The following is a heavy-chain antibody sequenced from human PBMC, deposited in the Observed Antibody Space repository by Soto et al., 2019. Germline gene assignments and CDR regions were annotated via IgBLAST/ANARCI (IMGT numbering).Heavy chain of an antibody. J-gene: IGHJ4*02. CDR3: ARGVSAGVDY. V-gene: IGHV1-8*01. CDR2: MQPRTGRT. CDR1: GYSFTSLD. Sequence: QVQLVQSGAEVREPGASVKVSCKASGYSFTSLDINWVRQTAGQGLEWMGWMQPRTGRTGYAQKFQGRVTMTRDTSITTAYMGLTTLTSDDTAFYYCARGVSAGVDYWGQGTLVTVSS. D-gene: IGHD1-26*01.